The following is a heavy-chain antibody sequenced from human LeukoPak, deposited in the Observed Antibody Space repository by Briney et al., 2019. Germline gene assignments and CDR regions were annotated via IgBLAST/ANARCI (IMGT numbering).Heavy chain of an antibody. Sequence: GGSLRLSCAASGFTVSSNSMSWVHQAPGKGLEWVSFIYSDNTHYSDSVKGRFTISRDNSKNTLYLQMNSLRAEDTAVYYCARRAGAYSHPYDYWGQGTLVTVSS. V-gene: IGHV3-53*01. J-gene: IGHJ4*02. CDR3: ARRAGAYSHPYDY. D-gene: IGHD4/OR15-4a*01. CDR1: GFTVSSNS. CDR2: IYSDNT.